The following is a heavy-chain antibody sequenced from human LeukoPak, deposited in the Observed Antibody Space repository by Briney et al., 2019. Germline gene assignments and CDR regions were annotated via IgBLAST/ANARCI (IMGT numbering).Heavy chain of an antibody. J-gene: IGHJ6*03. D-gene: IGHD1-26*01. CDR2: INHSGST. CDR1: GGSFSGYY. V-gene: IGHV4-34*01. CDR3: ARGPPTSGYMGKWELLRGDYYYYYMDV. Sequence: SETLSLTCAVYGGSFSGYYWSWIRQPPGKGLEWIGEINHSGSTNYNPSLKSRVTISVDTSKNQFSLKLSSVTAADTAVYYCARGPPTSGYMGKWELLRGDYYYYYMDVWGKGTTVTVSS.